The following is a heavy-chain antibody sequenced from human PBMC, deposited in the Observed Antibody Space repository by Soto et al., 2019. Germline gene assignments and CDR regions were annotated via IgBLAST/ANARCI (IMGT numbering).Heavy chain of an antibody. CDR3: ARPGLRQNYYYYGMDV. V-gene: IGHV1-69*06. Sequence: QVQLVQSGAEVKKPGSSVKVSCKASGGTFSSYAISWVRQAPGQGLEWMGGIIPIFGTANYAQKFQGRVMITADKSTSTAYMELRSLRSEDTAVYYCARPGLRQNYYYYGMDVWGQGTTVTVSS. CDR2: IIPIFGTA. J-gene: IGHJ6*02. CDR1: GGTFSSYA. D-gene: IGHD6-25*01.